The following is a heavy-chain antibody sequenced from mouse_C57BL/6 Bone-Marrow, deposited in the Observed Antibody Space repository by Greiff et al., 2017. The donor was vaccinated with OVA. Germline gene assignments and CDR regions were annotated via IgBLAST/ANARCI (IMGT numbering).Heavy chain of an antibody. CDR2: IRSKSNNYAT. D-gene: IGHD3-2*02. J-gene: IGHJ3*01. V-gene: IGHV10-1*01. Sequence: EVKLVESGGGLVQPKGSLKLSCAASGFSFNTYAMNWVRQAPGKGLEWVARIRSKSNNYATYYADSVKDRFTISRDDSESMLYLQMNNLKTEDTAMYYCVSGDSSGYPAWFAYWGQGTLVTVSA. CDR3: VSGDSSGYPAWFAY. CDR1: GFSFNTYA.